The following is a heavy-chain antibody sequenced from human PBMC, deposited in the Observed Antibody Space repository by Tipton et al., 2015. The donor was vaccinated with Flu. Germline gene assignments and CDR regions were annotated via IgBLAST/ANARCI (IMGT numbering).Heavy chain of an antibody. CDR2: IYSGGST. D-gene: IGHD7-27*01. V-gene: IGHV3-53*01. J-gene: IGHJ3*02. CDR3: ARDALGIGAFDI. Sequence: LSLTCAASGFTVSSNYMSWVRQAPGKGLEWVSVIYSGGSTYYADSVKGRFTISRDNSKNTLYLQMNSLRAEDTAVYYCARDALGIGAFDIWGQGTMVTVSS. CDR1: GFTVSSNY.